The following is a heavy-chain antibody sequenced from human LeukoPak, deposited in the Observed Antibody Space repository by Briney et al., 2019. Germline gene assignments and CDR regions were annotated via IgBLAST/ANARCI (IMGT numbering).Heavy chain of an antibody. D-gene: IGHD2-2*01. CDR1: GFTFSNYD. Sequence: GGSLRLSCAASGFTFSNYDMHWVRQAPGKGLDWVAVISYDGSDKYYADSVKGRFTISRDNSKNTLYLQMNSLRAEDTAVYYCAKFPGLFSTSPANYFDYWGQGTLVTVSS. CDR2: ISYDGSDK. V-gene: IGHV3-30*18. CDR3: AKFPGLFSTSPANYFDY. J-gene: IGHJ4*02.